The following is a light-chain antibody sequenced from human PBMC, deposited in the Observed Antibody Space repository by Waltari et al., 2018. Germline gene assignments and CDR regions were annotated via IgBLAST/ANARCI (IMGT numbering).Light chain of an antibody. CDR2: GAS. J-gene: IGKJ4*01. V-gene: IGKV3-20*01. CDR1: QTINNNF. CDR3: QQYDGSVLT. Sequence: ILLTQSPDTLSLSPGQRATLSCRASQTINNNFLVWYQQKPSQAPRLIIHGASSRATDFPDRFSGSVSGTYFTLTIRSLKPEDSAVYYCQQYDGSVLTFGGGTKVEI.